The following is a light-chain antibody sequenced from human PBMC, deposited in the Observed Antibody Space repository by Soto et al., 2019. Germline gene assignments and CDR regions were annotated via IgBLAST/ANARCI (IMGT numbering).Light chain of an antibody. CDR3: AVWDDSLRGRV. Sequence: QSVLTQPPSASGTPGQRVTISCSGSNSNNGSNTVNWYKQFPGTAPRFLIYGNDQRPSGVPDRFSASKSGTSASLAISGLQSEDEADYYCAVWDDSLRGRVFGGGTKLTVL. J-gene: IGLJ2*01. CDR1: NSNNGSNT. V-gene: IGLV1-44*01. CDR2: GND.